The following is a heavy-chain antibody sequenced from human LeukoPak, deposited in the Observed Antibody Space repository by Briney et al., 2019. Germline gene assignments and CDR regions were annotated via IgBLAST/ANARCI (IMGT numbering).Heavy chain of an antibody. CDR2: INPSGGST. CDR1: GYTFTSYY. V-gene: IGHV1-46*01. D-gene: IGHD3-10*01. Sequence: ASVTVSCKASGYTFTSYYMHWVRQAPGQGLEWMGIINPSGGSTSYAQKFQGRVTMTRDMSTSTVYVELSSPRSEDTAVYYCARGTMVRGANDYWGQGTLVTVSS. J-gene: IGHJ4*02. CDR3: ARGTMVRGANDY.